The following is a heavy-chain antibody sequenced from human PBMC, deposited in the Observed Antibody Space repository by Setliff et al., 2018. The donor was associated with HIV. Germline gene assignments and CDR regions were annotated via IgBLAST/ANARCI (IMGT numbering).Heavy chain of an antibody. V-gene: IGHV1-2*02. CDR2: IHPNSGGT. Sequence: ASVKVSCKASGYTFTGYYMHWVRQAPGQGLEWMGWIHPNSGGTNSAQKFQGRVTMTRDTSISTAYMELSRLRSDDTAVYYCARAQGVAGNSWYFQHWGQGTLVAVSS. D-gene: IGHD6-19*01. CDR1: GYTFTGYY. CDR3: ARAQGVAGNSWYFQH. J-gene: IGHJ1*01.